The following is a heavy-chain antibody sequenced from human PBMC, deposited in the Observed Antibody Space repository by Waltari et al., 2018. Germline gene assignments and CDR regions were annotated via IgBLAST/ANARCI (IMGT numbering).Heavy chain of an antibody. CDR3: ARDGGGGSFQL. V-gene: IGHV3-7*01. CDR1: GFTFSMYW. D-gene: IGHD3-16*01. CDR2: IKQDGSDK. J-gene: IGHJ1*01. Sequence: EVQLVESGGGLVQPGGSLRLSCAASGFTFSMYWMTWVRQAPGKGLETVANIKQDGSDKYYVASVKGRFTVSKDNAKNSLYLQMYSLRAEDTGVYYCARDGGGGSFQLWGQGTLVTISS.